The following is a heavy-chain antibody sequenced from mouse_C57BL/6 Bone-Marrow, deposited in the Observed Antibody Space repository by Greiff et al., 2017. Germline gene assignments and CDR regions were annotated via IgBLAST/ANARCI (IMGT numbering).Heavy chain of an antibody. D-gene: IGHD1-1*01. J-gene: IGHJ4*01. V-gene: IGHV14-3*01. Sequence: EVQLQQSVAELVRPGASVKLSCTASGFNIKNTYMHWVKQRPEQGLEWIGRIDPANGNTKYAPKFQGKATITADTSSNTAYLQLSSLTSEDTAIYYCAPIYYYGSRGLGPYAMDYWGQGTSVTVSS. CDR1: GFNIKNTY. CDR3: APIYYYGSRGLGPYAMDY. CDR2: IDPANGNT.